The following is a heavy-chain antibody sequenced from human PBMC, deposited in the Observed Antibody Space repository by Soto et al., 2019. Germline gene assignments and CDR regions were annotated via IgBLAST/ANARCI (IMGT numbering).Heavy chain of an antibody. D-gene: IGHD3-22*01. CDR3: ARFCTYYYDSSGYYHDQDFDY. V-gene: IGHV4-61*01. J-gene: IGHJ4*02. CDR1: GGSVSSGSYY. Sequence: TSETLSLTCTVSGGSVSSGSYYWSWIRQPPGKGLEWIGYIYYSGSTNYNPSLKSRVTISVDTSKNQFSLKLSSVTAADTAVYYCARFCTYYYDSSGYYHDQDFDYWGQGTLVTVS. CDR2: IYYSGST.